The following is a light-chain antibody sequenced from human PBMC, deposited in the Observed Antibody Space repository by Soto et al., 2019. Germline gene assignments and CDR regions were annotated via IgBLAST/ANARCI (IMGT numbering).Light chain of an antibody. CDR1: QTLRSGY. CDR2: DVS. Sequence: EIVLTQSPGTLSLSPGDRATLSCRASQTLRSGYLAWYQHKPGQAPRLLIYDVSSRATGIPDSFSGSGSGTDFTLTISRLEPEDFAVYYCQQYGSSPRAFGQGTKVEVK. J-gene: IGKJ1*01. V-gene: IGKV3-20*01. CDR3: QQYGSSPRA.